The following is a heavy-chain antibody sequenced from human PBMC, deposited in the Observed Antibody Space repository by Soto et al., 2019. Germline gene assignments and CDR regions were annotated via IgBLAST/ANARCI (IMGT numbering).Heavy chain of an antibody. CDR1: GYTFTSYD. CDR2: MKPNSGNT. V-gene: IGHV1-8*01. J-gene: IGHJ6*02. CDR3: ARWPDGYYYYGMDV. Sequence: QVQLVQSGAEVKKPGASVKVSCKASGYTFTSYDINWVRQATGQGLEWMGWMKPNSGNTGYAQKFQGRVTMTRNTSISTAYMELSSLRSEDTAVYYCARWPDGYYYYGMDVCGQGTTVTVSS.